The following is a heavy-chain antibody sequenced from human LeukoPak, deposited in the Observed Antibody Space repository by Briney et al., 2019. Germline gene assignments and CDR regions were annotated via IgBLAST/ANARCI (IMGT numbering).Heavy chain of an antibody. J-gene: IGHJ4*02. V-gene: IGHV3-53*01. CDR2: IYSGGTT. Sequence: PGGSLRLSCAASGFTVSSNYMSWVRQAPGKGLDWVSVIYSGGTTYYADSVKGRFTISRDNSKNTLYLQMNSLRAEDTAAYYCAKGSYYDSSGSFYFDYWGQGTLVTVSS. D-gene: IGHD3-22*01. CDR3: AKGSYYDSSGSFYFDY. CDR1: GFTVSSNY.